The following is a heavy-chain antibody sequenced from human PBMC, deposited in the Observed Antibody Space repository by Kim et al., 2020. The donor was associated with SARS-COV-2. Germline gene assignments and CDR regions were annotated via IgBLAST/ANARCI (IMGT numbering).Heavy chain of an antibody. Sequence: GGSLRLSCAASGFTFSSYEMNWVRQAPGKGLEWVSYISSSGSNIYYADSVKGRFTISRDNAKNSLYLQMNSLRAEDTAVYYCARDFYHYGSGCYVRSGWYYYYGMDVGGQGTTVTVSS. CDR2: ISSSGSNI. CDR3: ARDFYHYGSGCYVRSGWYYYYGMDV. J-gene: IGHJ6*02. V-gene: IGHV3-48*03. D-gene: IGHD3-22*01. CDR1: GFTFSSYE.